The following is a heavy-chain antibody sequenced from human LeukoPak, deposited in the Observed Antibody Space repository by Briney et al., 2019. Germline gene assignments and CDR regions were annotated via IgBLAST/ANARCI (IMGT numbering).Heavy chain of an antibody. V-gene: IGHV4-39*01. CDR2: IYHSGTT. D-gene: IGHD3-3*01. CDR3: ARHSSSLGYDFWSGFPNYFMDV. Sequence: MASETLSLTCIVSGDDITSRSSCWGWIRQPPGKGLEWIASIYHSGTTKYNPSLTSRVTISVDTSKSRISLKVRSVTAADTAVYYCARHSSSLGYDFWSGFPNYFMDVWGKGMTVTVSS. CDR1: GDDITSRSSC. J-gene: IGHJ6*03.